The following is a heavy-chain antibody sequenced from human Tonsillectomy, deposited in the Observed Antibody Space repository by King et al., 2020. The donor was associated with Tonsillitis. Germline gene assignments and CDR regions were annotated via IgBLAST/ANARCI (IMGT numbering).Heavy chain of an antibody. J-gene: IGHJ4*02. CDR1: GFTFSSYA. V-gene: IGHV3-23*04. D-gene: IGHD2-21*02. CDR2: ISGSGGST. Sequence: VQLVESGGGLVQPGGSLRLSCAASGFTFSSYAMRWVRQAPGKGLEWVSAISGSGGSTYYADSVKGRFTISRDNSKNTLYLQMNSLRAEDTAVYYCATVSMRWGGDCYSIFISHWGQGTLVTVSS. CDR3: ATVSMRWGGDCYSIFISH.